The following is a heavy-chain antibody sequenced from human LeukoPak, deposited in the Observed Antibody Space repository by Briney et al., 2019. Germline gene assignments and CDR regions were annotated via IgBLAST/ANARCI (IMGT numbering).Heavy chain of an antibody. CDR3: AKDIRKDYYDSRGLFDY. CDR2: ISGDGDST. Sequence: GGSLRLSCAASGFTFSSYSMNWVRQAPGKGLEWVSLISGDGDSTYYADSVKGRFTISRDNAKNSLYLQMNSLRAEDMALYYCAKDIRKDYYDSRGLFDYWGQGTLVTVSS. CDR1: GFTFSSYS. V-gene: IGHV3-43*02. J-gene: IGHJ4*02. D-gene: IGHD3-22*01.